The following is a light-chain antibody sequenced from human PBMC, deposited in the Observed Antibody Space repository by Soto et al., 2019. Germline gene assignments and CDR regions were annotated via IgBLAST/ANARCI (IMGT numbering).Light chain of an antibody. CDR1: ISDVGSYNL. Sequence: QLVLTQPASVSGSPGQSITISCTGTISDVGSYNLVSWYQQHPGKAPTLMIYEAIKRPSGVSNRFSGSKSGNTASLTISGRQAEDEADYYCYSSAGSSTIFVFGGGTKLTVL. V-gene: IGLV2-23*01. CDR2: EAI. J-gene: IGLJ3*02. CDR3: YSSAGSSTIFV.